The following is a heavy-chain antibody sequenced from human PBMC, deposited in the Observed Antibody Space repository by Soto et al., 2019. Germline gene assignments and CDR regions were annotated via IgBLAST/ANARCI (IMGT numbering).Heavy chain of an antibody. CDR1: GGSISSYY. J-gene: IGHJ6*03. CDR3: AREHYYSSDYMDV. Sequence: QVQLQESGPGLVKPSETLSLTCTVSGGSISSYYWNWIRQPPGKGLEWIGYIYYSGSTSYNPSLSSRVTISLDTSKNQFSLKLSSVTAADTAVYYCAREHYYSSDYMDVWGKGTTVTVSS. CDR2: IYYSGST. V-gene: IGHV4-59*01.